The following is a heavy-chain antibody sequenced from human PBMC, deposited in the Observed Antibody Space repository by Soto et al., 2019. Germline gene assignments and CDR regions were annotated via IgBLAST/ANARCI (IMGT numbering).Heavy chain of an antibody. CDR1: GYSFTSYW. D-gene: IGHD3-9*01. Sequence: GESLKISCKGSGYSFTSYWIGWVRQMPGKGLEWMGIIYPGDSDTRYSPSFQGQVTISADKSINTAYLQWSSLKASDTAMYYCARHKGYYDIFHVAFDIWGQGTMVTVSS. V-gene: IGHV5-51*01. CDR2: IYPGDSDT. CDR3: ARHKGYYDIFHVAFDI. J-gene: IGHJ3*02.